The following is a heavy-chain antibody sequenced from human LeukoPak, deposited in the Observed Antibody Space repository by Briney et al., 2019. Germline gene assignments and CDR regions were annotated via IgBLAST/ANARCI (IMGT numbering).Heavy chain of an antibody. CDR3: ATGYYDSSGYPYVAFDI. Sequence: GASVKVSCKASGYTFTSYYMHWVRQAPGQGLEWMGIINPSGGSTSYAQKFQGRVTMTRDMSTSTVYMELSSLRSEDTAVYYCATGYYDSSGYPYVAFDIWGQGTMVTVSS. D-gene: IGHD3-22*01. CDR2: INPSGGST. V-gene: IGHV1-46*01. J-gene: IGHJ3*02. CDR1: GYTFTSYY.